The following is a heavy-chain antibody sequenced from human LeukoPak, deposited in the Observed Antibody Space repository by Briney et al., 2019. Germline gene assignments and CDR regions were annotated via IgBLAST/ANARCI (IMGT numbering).Heavy chain of an antibody. CDR2: ISSSGSTI. Sequence: GGSLRLSCAASGFTFNDYYMSWIRQAPGKGLEWVSYISSSGSTIYYADSVKGRFTISRDNAKNTLYLQMNSLKTEDTAVYYCTTDVRWELPPFDYWGQGTLVTVSS. CDR3: TTDVRWELPPFDY. V-gene: IGHV3-11*01. D-gene: IGHD1-26*01. CDR1: GFTFNDYY. J-gene: IGHJ4*02.